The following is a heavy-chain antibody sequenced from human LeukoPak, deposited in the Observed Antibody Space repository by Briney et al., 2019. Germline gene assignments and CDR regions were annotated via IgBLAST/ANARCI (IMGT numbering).Heavy chain of an antibody. CDR3: ARDSATKVRGPVVGSTDF. CDR2: IKQDGSEK. V-gene: IGHV3-7*01. Sequence: GGSLRLSCAASGFTFSNFWMSWVRQAPGKGLEWVGNIKQDGSEKNYMDSVKGRFTISRDNAKNSLYLQMNSLRVEDTAVYYCARDSATKVRGPVVGSTDFWGQGTLVTVSS. J-gene: IGHJ4*02. D-gene: IGHD3-10*01. CDR1: GFTFSNFW.